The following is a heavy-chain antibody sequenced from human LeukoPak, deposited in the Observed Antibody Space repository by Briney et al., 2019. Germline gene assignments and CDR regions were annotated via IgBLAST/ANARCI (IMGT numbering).Heavy chain of an antibody. CDR1: GLFFSTYV. CDR3: AKDTSIGKYCTSGVCSPFDY. Sequence: GGSLTLSCAASGLFFSTYVIAWVRQAPGKGLEWVSAISSNGATTFSADSVRGRFTISRDNSRNTLYLQVISMRPEDTAVYYCAKDTSIGKYCTSGVCSPFDYWGQGTLVTVSS. CDR2: ISSNGATT. V-gene: IGHV3-23*01. J-gene: IGHJ4*02. D-gene: IGHD2-8*01.